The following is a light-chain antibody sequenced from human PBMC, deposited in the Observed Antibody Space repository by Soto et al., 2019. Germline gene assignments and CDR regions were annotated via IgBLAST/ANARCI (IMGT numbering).Light chain of an antibody. Sequence: DIQMTQSPSTLSASVGDRVTITCRASQSISSWLAWYQQKPGKAPKLLIYKASSLESGVPLRFSGSGSGTEFTLTISSLQPDDFATYYCQQYNSYSTFGQGTKLEIK. V-gene: IGKV1-5*03. CDR2: KAS. J-gene: IGKJ2*01. CDR1: QSISSW. CDR3: QQYNSYST.